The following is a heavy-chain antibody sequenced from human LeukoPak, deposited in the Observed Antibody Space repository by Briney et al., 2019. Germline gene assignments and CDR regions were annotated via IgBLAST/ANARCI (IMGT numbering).Heavy chain of an antibody. V-gene: IGHV4-59*11. CDR2: IYYSGST. Sequence: SETLSLTCTVSGGSISSHYWSWIRQPPGKGLEWIGYIYYSGSTNYNPSLKSRVTISVDTSKNQFSLKLSSVTAADTAVYYCARGYDFWRNWFDPWGQGTLVTVSS. CDR1: GGSISSHY. CDR3: ARGYDFWRNWFDP. J-gene: IGHJ5*02. D-gene: IGHD3-3*01.